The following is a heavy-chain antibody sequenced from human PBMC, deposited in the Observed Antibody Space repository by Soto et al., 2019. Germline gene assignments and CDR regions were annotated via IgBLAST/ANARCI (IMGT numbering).Heavy chain of an antibody. CDR3: EREARRRRYTMSPKLDY. CDR1: GFTFSDYY. Sequence: SGRSLRLACAASGFTFSDYYMSWIRQAPGKGLEWVSYISSSSSYTNYADSVKGRFTISRDNAKNSLYLQMNSLRAEDTAVYYCEREARRRRYTMSPKLDYEGEGT. D-gene: IGHD2-2*02. CDR2: ISSSSSYT. V-gene: IGHV3-11*06. J-gene: IGHJ4*02.